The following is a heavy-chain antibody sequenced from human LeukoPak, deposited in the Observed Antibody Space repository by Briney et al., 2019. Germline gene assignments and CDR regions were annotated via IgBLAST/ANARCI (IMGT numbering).Heavy chain of an antibody. CDR2: ISGSGGST. Sequence: GGSLRLSCAASGFTFSSYAMSWVRQAPGKGLEWVSAISGSGGSTYYADSVKGRFTISRDNAKNSLYLQMNSLRAEDTAVYYCARGYGDPLDYWGQGTLVTVSS. D-gene: IGHD4-17*01. J-gene: IGHJ4*02. CDR3: ARGYGDPLDY. V-gene: IGHV3-23*01. CDR1: GFTFSSYA.